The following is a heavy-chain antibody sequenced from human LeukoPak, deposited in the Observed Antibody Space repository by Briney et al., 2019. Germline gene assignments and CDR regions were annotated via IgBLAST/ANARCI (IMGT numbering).Heavy chain of an antibody. CDR1: GGPIYSYY. J-gene: IGHJ6*03. D-gene: IGHD3-22*01. CDR2: LYPGVST. V-gene: IGHV4-4*07. Sequence: SETLSLTCTVSGGPIYSYYWSWIRQTAGKGLEWIGRLYPGVSTDYNPSLKSRVTISVDTSKKQFALKLSAVTAADTAVYYCARMNFYDSTGYSPGHYMDVWGEGTTVTVSS. CDR3: ARMNFYDSTGYSPGHYMDV.